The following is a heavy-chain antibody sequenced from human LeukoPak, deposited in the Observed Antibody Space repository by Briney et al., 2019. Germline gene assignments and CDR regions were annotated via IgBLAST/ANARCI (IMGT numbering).Heavy chain of an antibody. D-gene: IGHD1-26*01. CDR2: IFQSGHT. J-gene: IGHJ4*02. V-gene: IGHV4-38-2*01. CDR1: GYSISNGYH. Sequence: SETLSLTCAVFGYSISNGYHWGWIRQPPQKGLEWIGSIFQSGHTYNNPSLKSRVTMSVDTSKNQFSLKLNSVSAADTALYYCARMFCGNFCYFDYWGQGTLVTVSS. CDR3: ARMFCGNFCYFDY.